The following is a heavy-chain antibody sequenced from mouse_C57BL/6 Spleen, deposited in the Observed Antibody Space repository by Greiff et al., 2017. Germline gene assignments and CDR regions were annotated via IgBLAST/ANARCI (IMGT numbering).Heavy chain of an antibody. D-gene: IGHD2-5*01. CDR1: GYAFSSSW. Sequence: VQVVESGPELVKPGASVKISCKASGYAFSSSWMNWVKQRPGKGLEWIGRIYPGDGDTNYNGKFKGKATLTADKSSSTAYMQLSSLTSEDSAVYFCANSNYEAMDYWGQGTSVTVSS. J-gene: IGHJ4*01. V-gene: IGHV1-82*01. CDR3: ANSNYEAMDY. CDR2: IYPGDGDT.